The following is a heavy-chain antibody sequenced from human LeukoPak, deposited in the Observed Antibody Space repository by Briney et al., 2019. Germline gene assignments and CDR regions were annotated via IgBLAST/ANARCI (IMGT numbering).Heavy chain of an antibody. CDR2: ISGSGDRT. CDR1: GFPFSRND. Sequence: TGGSLRLSCAASGFPFSRNDMSWVRQAPGKGLEWVSSISGSGDRTYYADSVKGRFTIFRDTSKNTLYLEMNSLRVEDAAVYYCAKYRGFGDSYDSWGQGTLVTVSS. V-gene: IGHV3-23*01. D-gene: IGHD3-10*01. J-gene: IGHJ4*02. CDR3: AKYRGFGDSYDS.